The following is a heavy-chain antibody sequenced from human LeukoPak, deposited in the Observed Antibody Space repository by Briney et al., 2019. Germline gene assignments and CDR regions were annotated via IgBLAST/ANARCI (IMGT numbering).Heavy chain of an antibody. V-gene: IGHV4-38-2*01. Sequence: SETLSLTCAVSGYSISSGYYWGWIRQPPGKGLEWIGSIYHSGSTYYNPSLKSRVTISVDTSKNQFSLKLSSVTAADTAVYYCASILWFGELLIDYWGQGTLVTVSS. D-gene: IGHD3-10*01. CDR3: ASILWFGELLIDY. CDR1: GYSISSGYY. CDR2: IYHSGST. J-gene: IGHJ4*02.